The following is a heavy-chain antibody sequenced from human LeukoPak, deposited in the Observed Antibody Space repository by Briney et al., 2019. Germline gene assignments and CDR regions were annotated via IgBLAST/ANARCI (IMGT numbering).Heavy chain of an antibody. Sequence: SETLSLTCTVSGGSTSSYYWSWIRQPPGKGLEWIGYIYYSGSTNYNPSLKSRVTLSVDTSKNQFSLKLSSVTAADTAVYYCASFYQAYYFDYWGQGTLVTVSS. CDR1: GGSTSSYY. V-gene: IGHV4-59*13. D-gene: IGHD2-21*01. J-gene: IGHJ4*02. CDR2: IYYSGST. CDR3: ASFYQAYYFDY.